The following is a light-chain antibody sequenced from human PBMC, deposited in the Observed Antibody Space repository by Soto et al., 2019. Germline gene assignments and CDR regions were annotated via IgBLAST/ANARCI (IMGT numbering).Light chain of an antibody. V-gene: IGKV1-5*03. Sequence: DIQMTQSPSSFSLSXGDRVTITXXASQSISSWLAWYQQKPGKAPKLLIYKASSLESGVPSRFSGSGSGTEFTLTISSLQPDDFATYYCQQYNSYLYTFGQGTKVDI. CDR1: QSISSW. CDR3: QQYNSYLYT. CDR2: KAS. J-gene: IGKJ2*01.